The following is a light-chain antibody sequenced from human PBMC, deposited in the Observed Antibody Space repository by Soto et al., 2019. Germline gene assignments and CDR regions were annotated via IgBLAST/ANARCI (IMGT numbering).Light chain of an antibody. CDR1: SSNIGAGFD. Sequence: QSVLTQPPSVSGAPGQRVTISCTGSSSNIGAGFDVHWYQQLPGTAPKLLVYGNSNRPSGVPDRFSGSKSGTSASLAVTGLQSEDEADYYCHSYDSSLSDYVFGTGSKVTVL. CDR2: GNS. J-gene: IGLJ1*01. CDR3: HSYDSSLSDYV. V-gene: IGLV1-40*01.